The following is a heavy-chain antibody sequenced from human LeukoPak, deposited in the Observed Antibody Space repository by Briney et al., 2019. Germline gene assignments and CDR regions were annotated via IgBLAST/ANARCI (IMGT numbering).Heavy chain of an antibody. CDR2: FDPEDGET. CDR1: GYTLTELS. CDR3: ATIYGVSIQSWFDP. J-gene: IGHJ5*02. D-gene: IGHD3-10*01. Sequence: ASVKVSCKVSGYTLTELSMHWVRQAPGKGLEWMGGFDPEDGETIYAQKFQGRVTMTEDTSTDTAYMELSSLRSEDTAVYYCATIYGVSIQSWFDPWGQGTLVTVSS. V-gene: IGHV1-24*01.